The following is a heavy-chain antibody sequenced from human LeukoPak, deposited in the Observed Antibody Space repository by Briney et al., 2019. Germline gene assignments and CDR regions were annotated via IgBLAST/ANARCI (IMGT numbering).Heavy chain of an antibody. CDR2: MNPNSGNT. D-gene: IGHD4-11*01. V-gene: IGHV1-8*01. J-gene: IGHJ6*03. CDR1: GYTFTSYD. CDR3: ARGPYSNYPPYYYYYHMDV. Sequence: EASVKVSCKASGYTFTSYDINWVRQATGQGLEWMGWMNPNSGNTGYAQKFQGRVTMTRNTSISTAYMELSSLRSEDTAVYYCARGPYSNYPPYYYYYHMDVWGKGTTVTVSS.